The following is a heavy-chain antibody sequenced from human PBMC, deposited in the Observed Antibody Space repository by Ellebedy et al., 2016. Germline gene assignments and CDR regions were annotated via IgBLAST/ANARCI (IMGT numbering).Heavy chain of an antibody. D-gene: IGHD6-19*01. J-gene: IGHJ4*02. V-gene: IGHV3-9*01. CDR2: LSFNSGST. Sequence: SLKISCAASGFSFDDHAMHWVRQAPGKGLEWVAGLSFNSGSTGFADSVNGRFSISRDNAQKSLFLLMTSLRVEDTALYYCAKDLRQWLVRGTIDSWGQGTLVTVSA. CDR1: GFSFDDHA. CDR3: AKDLRQWLVRGTIDS.